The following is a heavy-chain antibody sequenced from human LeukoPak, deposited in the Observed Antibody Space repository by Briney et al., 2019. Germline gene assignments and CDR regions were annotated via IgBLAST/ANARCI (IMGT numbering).Heavy chain of an antibody. CDR3: ARDLSINAFDI. D-gene: IGHD2/OR15-2a*01. Sequence: SETLSLTCTVSGGSISSYYWSWIRQPPGKGLEWIAYMHGSGSPNYNPSLASRLTLSVDATENQLTLKLSSVTAADTAVYSCARDLSINAFDIWGPGTLVTVSS. CDR1: GGSISSYY. V-gene: IGHV4-59*12. J-gene: IGHJ3*02. CDR2: MHGSGSP.